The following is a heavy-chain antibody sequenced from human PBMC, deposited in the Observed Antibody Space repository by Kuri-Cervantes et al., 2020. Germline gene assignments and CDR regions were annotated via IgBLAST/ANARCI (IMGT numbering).Heavy chain of an antibody. D-gene: IGHD3-3*01. CDR2: VYYSGST. V-gene: IGHV4-39*01. CDR3: ARGRGRADYNFWSGYSSAPSFFDY. Sequence: SETLSLTCTVSGGSISSSVYYWGWIRQPPGKGLEWIGNVYYSGSTYYNPSLKSRVTISVDTSKNQFSLKLTSVTAADTAVYYCARGRGRADYNFWSGYSSAPSFFDYWGQGTLVTVSS. J-gene: IGHJ4*02. CDR1: GGSISSSVYY.